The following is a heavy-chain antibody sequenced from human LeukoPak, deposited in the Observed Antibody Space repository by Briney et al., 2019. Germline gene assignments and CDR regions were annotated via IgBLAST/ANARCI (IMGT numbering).Heavy chain of an antibody. D-gene: IGHD3-22*01. CDR1: GGSISSSSYY. V-gene: IGHV4-39*02. Sequence: SETLSLTCSVSGGSISSSSYYWGWIRQPPGKGLEWIGSIYYSGFTYYNPSLKSRVTISVDTSKSQFSLKLSSVTAADTAVYYCARDRYYDTSVTDAFDIWGQGTMVTVSS. J-gene: IGHJ3*02. CDR3: ARDRYYDTSVTDAFDI. CDR2: IYYSGFT.